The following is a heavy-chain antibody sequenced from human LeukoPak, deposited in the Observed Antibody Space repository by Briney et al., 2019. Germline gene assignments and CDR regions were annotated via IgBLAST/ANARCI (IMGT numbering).Heavy chain of an antibody. CDR1: GASFSNDY. Sequence: SETLSLTCTVSGASFSNDYWSWVRQAPGKGLEWIGYIYHNGRTNYSPSLKSRITMSIDTSQNQFSLKLTSVTAADTAVYYCARAGGVKTAALDLDYWGQGTLVTVSS. D-gene: IGHD6-25*01. CDR3: ARAGGVKTAALDLDY. J-gene: IGHJ4*02. V-gene: IGHV4-59*01. CDR2: IYHNGRT.